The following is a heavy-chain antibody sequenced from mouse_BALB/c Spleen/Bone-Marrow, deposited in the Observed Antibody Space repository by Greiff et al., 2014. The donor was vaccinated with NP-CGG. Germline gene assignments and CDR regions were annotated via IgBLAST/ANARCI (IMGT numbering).Heavy chain of an antibody. J-gene: IGHJ2*01. CDR1: GFSLASYG. V-gene: IGHV2-9*02. CDR3: TREREDDGYYDFDY. D-gene: IGHD2-3*01. CDR2: IWAGGAT. Sequence: VQLVESGPGLVAPSQSLTITCTVSGFSLASYGIHWVRQPPGKGLEWLGVIWAGGATNYNSALISRLSIRKNNSKSQVFLKMNSLQIDDTTMFYCTREREDDGYYDFDYWGQGTIFTVSS.